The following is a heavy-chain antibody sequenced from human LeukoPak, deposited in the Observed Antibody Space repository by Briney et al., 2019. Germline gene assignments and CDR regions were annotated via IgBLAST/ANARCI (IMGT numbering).Heavy chain of an antibody. J-gene: IGHJ4*02. D-gene: IGHD6-13*01. CDR1: DDSFSSHY. CDR2: ISYIGST. V-gene: IGHV4-59*11. CDR3: ARDGSSWQDY. Sequence: PSETLSLTCAVSDDSFSSHYWTWIRQPPGKGLGWIGYISYIGSTNYNPSLKSRVTISIDTSRNQFSLRLSSVTAADTAVYYCARDGSSWQDYWGQGTLVTVSS.